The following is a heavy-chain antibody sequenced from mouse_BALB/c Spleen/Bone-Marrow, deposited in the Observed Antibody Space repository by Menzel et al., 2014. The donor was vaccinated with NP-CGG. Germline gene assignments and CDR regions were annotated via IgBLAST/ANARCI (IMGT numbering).Heavy chain of an antibody. CDR2: IYPGSGNT. V-gene: IGHV1-84*02. D-gene: IGHD4-1*01. CDR1: GYTFTDYY. Sequence: VHLVESGPELVKPGASVKISCKVSGYTFTDYYINWVKQKPGQGLEWIGWIYPGSGNTKYNEKFKGKATLTVDTSSSTAYMQLSRLTSEDTAGYFCVRNWDPYWGQGTTLTVSS. CDR3: VRNWDPY. J-gene: IGHJ2*01.